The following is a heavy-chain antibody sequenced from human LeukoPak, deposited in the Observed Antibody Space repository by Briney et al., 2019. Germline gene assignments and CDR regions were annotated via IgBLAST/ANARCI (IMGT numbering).Heavy chain of an antibody. CDR3: ARRRGIVVVPAAIGGWFDP. CDR1: GGSISSYY. V-gene: IGHV4-39*01. J-gene: IGHJ5*02. CDR2: IYYSGST. D-gene: IGHD2-2*01. Sequence: PSETLSLTCTVSGGSISSYYWGWIRQPPGKGLEWIGSIYYSGSTYYNPSLKSRVTISVDTSKNQFSLKLSSVTAADTAVYYCARRRGIVVVPAAIGGWFDPWGQGTLVTVSS.